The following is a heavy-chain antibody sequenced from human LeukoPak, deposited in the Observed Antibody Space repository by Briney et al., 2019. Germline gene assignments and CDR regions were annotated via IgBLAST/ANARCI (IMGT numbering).Heavy chain of an antibody. J-gene: IGHJ3*02. D-gene: IGHD1-26*01. CDR3: ARDSRELHDAFDI. CDR1: GYTFTGYY. Sequence: ASVNVSCKASGYTFTGYYMHWVRQAPGQGLEWMGWNNPNSGGTNYAQKFQGRVTMTRDTSISTAYMELSRLRSDDTAVYYCARDSRELHDAFDIWGQGTMVTVSS. V-gene: IGHV1-2*02. CDR2: NNPNSGGT.